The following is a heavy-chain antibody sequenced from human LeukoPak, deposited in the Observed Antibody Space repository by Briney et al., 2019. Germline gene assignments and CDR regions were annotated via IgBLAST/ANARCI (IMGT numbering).Heavy chain of an antibody. J-gene: IGHJ4*02. Sequence: GGSLRLSCAASGFTFSSYSMNWVRQAPGKGLEWVSSISSSSSYIYYADSVKGRFTISRDNAKNSLYLQMNSLRAEDTAVYYCARGRIAALLFDYWGQGTLVTVSS. CDR2: ISSSSSYI. CDR1: GFTFSSYS. CDR3: ARGRIAALLFDY. V-gene: IGHV3-21*01. D-gene: IGHD6-6*01.